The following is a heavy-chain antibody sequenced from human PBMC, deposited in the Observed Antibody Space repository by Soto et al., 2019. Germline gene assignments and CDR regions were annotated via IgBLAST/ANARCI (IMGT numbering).Heavy chain of an antibody. CDR1: GYTFYSHS. Sequence: ASVKVSCKASGYTFYSHSISWVRQAPGQGLEWMGRISADNGNTKYAQKFRGRVTMTTDTSTSTVYMELRNLRSDDTAVYYCARANDYASYWGQGTLVTVSS. D-gene: IGHD3-16*01. J-gene: IGHJ4*02. CDR3: ARANDYASY. CDR2: ISADNGNT. V-gene: IGHV1-18*01.